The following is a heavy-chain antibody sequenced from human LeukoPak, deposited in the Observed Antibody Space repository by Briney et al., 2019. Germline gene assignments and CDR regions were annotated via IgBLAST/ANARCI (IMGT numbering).Heavy chain of an antibody. Sequence: GGSLRLSCAASGFTFSSYAMSWVRQAPGKGLEWVSAISGSGGSTYHADSVKGRFTISRDNSKNTLYLQMNSLRAEDTAVYYCAKDLNPGTAMADYWGQGTLVTVSS. D-gene: IGHD5-18*01. J-gene: IGHJ4*02. CDR1: GFTFSSYA. V-gene: IGHV3-23*01. CDR3: AKDLNPGTAMADY. CDR2: ISGSGGST.